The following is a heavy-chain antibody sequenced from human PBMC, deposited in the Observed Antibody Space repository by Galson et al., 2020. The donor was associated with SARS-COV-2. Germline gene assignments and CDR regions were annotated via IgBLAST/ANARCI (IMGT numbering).Heavy chain of an antibody. CDR2: ISYDGSNK. CDR1: GFTFSSYG. V-gene: IGHV3-30*18. J-gene: IGHJ4*02. CDR3: AKDEGYYDSSGYGDY. Sequence: GGSLRLSCAASGFTFSSYGMHWVRQAPGKGLEWVAVISYDGSNKYYADSVKGRFTISRDNSKNTLYLQMNSLRAEDTAVYYCAKDEGYYDSSGYGDYWGQGTLVTVSS. D-gene: IGHD3-22*01.